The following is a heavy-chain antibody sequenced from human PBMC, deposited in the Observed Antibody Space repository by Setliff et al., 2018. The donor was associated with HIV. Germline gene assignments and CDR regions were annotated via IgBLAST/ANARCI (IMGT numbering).Heavy chain of an antibody. CDR2: IKSKTDGGTT. V-gene: IGHV3-15*01. D-gene: IGHD1-26*01. Sequence: WIRQAPGKGLEWVGRIKSKTDGGTTDYAAPVKGRFTISRDDSKNTLYLQMNSLKTEDTAVYYCTSRIGYSPIWGQGTMVTVSS. J-gene: IGHJ3*02. CDR3: TSRIGYSPI.